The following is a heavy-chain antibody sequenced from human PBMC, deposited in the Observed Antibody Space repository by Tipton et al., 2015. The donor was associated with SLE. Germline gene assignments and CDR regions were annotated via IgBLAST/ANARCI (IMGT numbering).Heavy chain of an antibody. CDR3: AKDLSGRYSYGFEH. J-gene: IGHJ4*02. CDR2: ISSSGSTI. V-gene: IGHV3-48*03. CDR1: GFTFSSYE. D-gene: IGHD5-18*01. Sequence: GSLRLSCAASGFTFSSYEMNWVRQAPGKGLEWVSYISSSGSTIYYADSVKGRFTISRDNAKNSLYLQMNSLRAEDTAIYYCAKDLSGRYSYGFEHWGQGTLVTVSS.